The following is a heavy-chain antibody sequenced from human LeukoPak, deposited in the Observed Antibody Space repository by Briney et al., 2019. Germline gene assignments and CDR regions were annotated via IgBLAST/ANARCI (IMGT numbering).Heavy chain of an antibody. CDR1: GYTFTSYG. Sequence: ASVKVSCKASGYTFTSYGISWVRQAPGQGLEWMGWMNPNSGNTGYAQKFQGRVTMTRNTSISTAYMELSSLRSEDTAVYYCARGGEGSSGWYSRSQTFHYYYYGMDVWGQGTTVTVSS. CDR2: MNPNSGNT. CDR3: ARGGEGSSGWYSRSQTFHYYYYGMDV. V-gene: IGHV1-8*02. J-gene: IGHJ6*02. D-gene: IGHD6-19*01.